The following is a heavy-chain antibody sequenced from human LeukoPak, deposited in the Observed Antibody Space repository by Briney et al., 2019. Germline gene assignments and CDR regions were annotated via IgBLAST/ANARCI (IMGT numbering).Heavy chain of an antibody. V-gene: IGHV3-30-3*01. Sequence: GGSLRLSCAASGFTFSSYAMHWVRQAPGKGLEWVAVISYDGSNKYYADSVKGRFTISRDNSKNTLYLQMNSLRAEDTAVYYCARDRGYSYGHDAFDIWGQGTMVTVSS. J-gene: IGHJ3*02. CDR2: ISYDGSNK. CDR3: ARDRGYSYGHDAFDI. D-gene: IGHD5-18*01. CDR1: GFTFSSYA.